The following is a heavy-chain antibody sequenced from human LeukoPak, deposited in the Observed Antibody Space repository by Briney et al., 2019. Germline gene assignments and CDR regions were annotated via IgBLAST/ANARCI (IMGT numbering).Heavy chain of an antibody. D-gene: IGHD3-10*01. CDR3: ARPLRYYGSGSYDAFDI. CDR2: INHSGST. V-gene: IGHV4-34*01. J-gene: IGHJ3*02. CDR1: GGSFSGYY. Sequence: PSETLSLTCAVYGGSFSGYYWSWIRQPPGKGLEWIGEINHSGSTNYNPSLKSRVTISVDTSENQFSLKLSSVTAADTAVYYCARPLRYYGSGSYDAFDIWGQGTMVTVSS.